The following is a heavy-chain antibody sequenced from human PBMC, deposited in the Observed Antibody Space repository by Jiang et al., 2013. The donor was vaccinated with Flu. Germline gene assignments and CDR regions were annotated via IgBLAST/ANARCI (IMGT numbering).Heavy chain of an antibody. D-gene: IGHD6-19*01. Sequence: SGAEVKKPGASVKVSCKASGYTFDAYSITWVRQAPGQGLEWMAWIRGYNGQTNYAQKFQGRVTVTTDTSTNTAYMELKSLRSDDTAVYYCARDFGGWYDYWGQGTLVTVSS. CDR1: GYTFDAYS. CDR2: IRGYNGQT. CDR3: ARDFGGWYDY. J-gene: IGHJ4*02. V-gene: IGHV1-18*01.